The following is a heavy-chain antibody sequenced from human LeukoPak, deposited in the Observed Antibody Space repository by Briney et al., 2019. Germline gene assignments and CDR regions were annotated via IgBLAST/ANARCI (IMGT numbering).Heavy chain of an antibody. CDR1: GFTFSSYA. D-gene: IGHD4-23*01. CDR3: AKCGYGGYYYYGMDV. Sequence: TGGSLRLSCAASGFTFSSYAMSWVRQAPGKGLEWVSAISGSGGSTYYADSVKGRFTISRDNSKNTLYLQMNSLRAEDTAVYYCAKCGYGGYYYYGMDVWGQGTTVTVS. J-gene: IGHJ6*02. V-gene: IGHV3-23*01. CDR2: ISGSGGST.